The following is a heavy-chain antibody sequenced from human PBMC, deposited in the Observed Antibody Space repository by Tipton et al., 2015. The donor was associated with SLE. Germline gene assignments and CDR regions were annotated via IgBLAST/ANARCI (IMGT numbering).Heavy chain of an antibody. J-gene: IGHJ4*02. Sequence: TLSLTCTVSGGSISSSNYYWGWVRQPPGKGLEWVGGVHYSGTTYYNLSLQGRLSMSLDTSKNQLSLQLSSVTSADTAVYYCARYFYDSSGVCLFDLWGQGTLVTVSS. CDR3: ARYFYDSSGVCLFDL. V-gene: IGHV4-39*07. D-gene: IGHD3-22*01. CDR1: GGSISSSNYY. CDR2: VHYSGTT.